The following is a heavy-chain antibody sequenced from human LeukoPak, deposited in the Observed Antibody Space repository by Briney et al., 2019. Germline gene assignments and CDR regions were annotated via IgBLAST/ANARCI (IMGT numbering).Heavy chain of an antibody. D-gene: IGHD4-17*01. J-gene: IGHJ6*03. Sequence: ASVKVSCKASGYTFTSYYMHWVRQAPGQGLEWMGIINPSGGSTSYAQKFQGRVTMTTDTSTSTAYMELRSLRSDDTAVYYCARDQGGDYFLSSYYYYYMDVWGKGTTVTVSS. CDR3: ARDQGGDYFLSSYYYYYMDV. CDR2: INPSGGST. V-gene: IGHV1-46*01. CDR1: GYTFTSYY.